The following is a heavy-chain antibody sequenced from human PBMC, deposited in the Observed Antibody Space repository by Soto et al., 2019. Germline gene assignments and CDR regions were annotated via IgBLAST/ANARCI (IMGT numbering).Heavy chain of an antibody. J-gene: IGHJ6*02. Sequence: SETLSLTCTVSGGSISSGDYYWSWIRQPPGKGLEWIGYIYYSGSTYYNPSLKSRVAISVDTSKNQFSLKLSSVTAADTAVYYCARGYGSGSYSTPYYYYYYGMDVWGQGTTVTVSS. D-gene: IGHD3-10*01. CDR3: ARGYGSGSYSTPYYYYYYGMDV. CDR1: GGSISSGDYY. V-gene: IGHV4-30-4*01. CDR2: IYYSGST.